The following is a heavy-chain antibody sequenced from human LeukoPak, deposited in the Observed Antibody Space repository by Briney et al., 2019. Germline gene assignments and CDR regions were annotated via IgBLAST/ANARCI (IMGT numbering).Heavy chain of an antibody. Sequence: VASVKVSCKASGGTFSSYAISWVRQAPGQGLEWMGGIIPIFGTANYAQKFQGRVTITVDESTSTAYMELSSLRSEDTAVYYCASLIGYCSGGSCFKTAVPNDYWGQGTLVTVSS. V-gene: IGHV1-69*01. J-gene: IGHJ4*02. CDR3: ASLIGYCSGGSCFKTAVPNDY. CDR1: GGTFSSYA. D-gene: IGHD2-15*01. CDR2: IIPIFGTA.